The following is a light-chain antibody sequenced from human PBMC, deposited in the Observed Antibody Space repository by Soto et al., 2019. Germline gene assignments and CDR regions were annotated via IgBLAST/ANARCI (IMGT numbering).Light chain of an antibody. CDR2: EVS. Sequence: ALTQPPSASGSPGQSVTISCTGTSSDVGGYNYVSWYQQHPGKAPKLMIYEVSKRPSGVPDRFSGSKSGNTASLTVSGLQAEDEADYYCSSYAGSNIYVFGTGTKVTVL. V-gene: IGLV2-8*01. CDR1: SSDVGGYNY. CDR3: SSYAGSNIYV. J-gene: IGLJ1*01.